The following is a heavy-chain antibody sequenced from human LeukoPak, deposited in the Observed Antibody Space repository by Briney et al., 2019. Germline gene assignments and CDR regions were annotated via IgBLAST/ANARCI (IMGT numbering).Heavy chain of an antibody. CDR3: ARSPYCSGGSCHYYYGMDV. CDR2: IYTSGST. CDR1: GGSISSHY. D-gene: IGHD2-15*01. Sequence: SETLSLTCTVSGGSISSHYWSWIRQPAGKGLEWIGRIYTSGSTNYNSSLKSRVTMSVDTSKNQFSLKLSSVTAADTAVYYCARSPYCSGGSCHYYYGMDVWGQGTTVTVSS. J-gene: IGHJ6*02. V-gene: IGHV4-4*07.